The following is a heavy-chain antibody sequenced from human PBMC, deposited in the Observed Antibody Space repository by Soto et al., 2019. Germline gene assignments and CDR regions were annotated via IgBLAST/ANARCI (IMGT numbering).Heavy chain of an antibody. J-gene: IGHJ4*02. V-gene: IGHV3-23*01. Sequence: EVQLLESGGGLVQPGGSLRLSCTASGFTFSTYGMSWVRQAPGKGLEWFSSISGDGTTTYYIDSVKGRFTISRDNSRNTLSLQMNSLRTEDTAVYYCAKDISFDTSAYNYWGQGILVTVSS. CDR3: AKDISFDTSAYNY. D-gene: IGHD3-22*01. CDR1: GFTFSTYG. CDR2: ISGDGTTT.